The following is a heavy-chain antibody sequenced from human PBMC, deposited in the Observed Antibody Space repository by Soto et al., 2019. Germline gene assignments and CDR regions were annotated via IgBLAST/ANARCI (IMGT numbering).Heavy chain of an antibody. CDR1: GFTFSSYA. CDR3: APELWFGENGY. CDR2: ISGSGGST. D-gene: IGHD3-10*01. J-gene: IGHJ4*02. Sequence: EVQLLESGGGLVQPGGSLRLSCAASGFTFSSYAMSWVRQAPGKGLEWVSAISGSGGSTYYADSVKGRFTISRDNSKNTRYLQMNSLRAEGTAVSYCAPELWFGENGYWGQGTLVTGSS. V-gene: IGHV3-23*01.